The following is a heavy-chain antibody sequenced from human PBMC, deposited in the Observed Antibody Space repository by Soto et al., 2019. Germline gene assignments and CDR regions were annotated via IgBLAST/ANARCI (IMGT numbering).Heavy chain of an antibody. D-gene: IGHD3-22*01. CDR3: ASQYYDSSGYDYYYGMVV. CDR1: GYSFTSYW. CDR2: IYPGDSDT. Sequence: PGESLKISCKGSGYSFTSYWIGWVRQMPGKGLEWMGIIYPGDSDTRYSPSFQGQVTISADKSISTAYLQWSSLKASDTAMYYCASQYYDSSGYDYYYGMVVWGPGTTVAVSS. J-gene: IGHJ6*02. V-gene: IGHV5-51*01.